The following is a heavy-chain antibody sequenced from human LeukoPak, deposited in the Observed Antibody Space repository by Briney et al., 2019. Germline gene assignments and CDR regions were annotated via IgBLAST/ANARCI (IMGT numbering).Heavy chain of an antibody. V-gene: IGHV1-69*13. J-gene: IGHJ4*02. Sequence: ASVKVSCKASGGTFSSYAISWVRQAPGQGLEWMGGIIPPFGTVNYAQKFQGRVTITADESTSTAYMDLSSLRSEDTAVYYCARGEGGSSSWYDYWGQGTLVTVSS. CDR1: GGTFSSYA. CDR3: ARGEGGSSSWYDY. D-gene: IGHD6-13*01. CDR2: IIPPFGTV.